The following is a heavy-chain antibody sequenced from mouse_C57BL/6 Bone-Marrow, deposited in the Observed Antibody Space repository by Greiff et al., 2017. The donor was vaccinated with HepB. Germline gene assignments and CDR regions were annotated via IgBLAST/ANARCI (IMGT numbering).Heavy chain of an antibody. CDR3: ASPTIVTTSPYWYFDV. V-gene: IGHV1-74*01. CDR2: IHPSDSDT. J-gene: IGHJ1*03. CDR1: GYTFTSYW. D-gene: IGHD2-5*01. Sequence: QVQLQQPGAELVKPGASVKVSCKASGYTFTSYWMHWVKQRPGQGLEWIGRIHPSDSDTNYNQKFKGKATLTVDKSSSTAYMQLSSLTSEDSAVYYCASPTIVTTSPYWYFDVWGTGTTVTVSS.